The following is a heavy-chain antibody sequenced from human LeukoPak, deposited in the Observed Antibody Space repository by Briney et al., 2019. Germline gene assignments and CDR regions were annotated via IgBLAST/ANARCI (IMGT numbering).Heavy chain of an antibody. V-gene: IGHV4-59*01. J-gene: IGHJ4*02. D-gene: IGHD1/OR15-1a*01. CDR1: GGSISPYY. CDR3: ARDRHWTNDWVFDY. CDR2: FYYTGST. Sequence: SETLSLTCTVSGGSISPYYWSWIRQPPGKGLEWIGYFYYTGSTDYNPSLKSRVTISGDTSKNQFSLKLSSVTAADTAVYYCARDRHWTNDWVFDYWGQGTLVTVSS.